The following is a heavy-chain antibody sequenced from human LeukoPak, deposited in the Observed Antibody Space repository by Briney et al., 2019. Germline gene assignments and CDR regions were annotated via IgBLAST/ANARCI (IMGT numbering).Heavy chain of an antibody. CDR2: MNPNRGNT. Sequence: ASLKVSCKASGYTFTSYDINWVRQATGQGIEWMGWMNPNRGNTGYAQKFMGRATITRNTSIGTAYMELSSLRSEDTAVYYCAISPGRQQLVIVHYFQHWGQGTLVTVSS. CDR1: GYTFTSYD. D-gene: IGHD6-13*01. V-gene: IGHV1-8*01. J-gene: IGHJ1*01. CDR3: AISPGRQQLVIVHYFQH.